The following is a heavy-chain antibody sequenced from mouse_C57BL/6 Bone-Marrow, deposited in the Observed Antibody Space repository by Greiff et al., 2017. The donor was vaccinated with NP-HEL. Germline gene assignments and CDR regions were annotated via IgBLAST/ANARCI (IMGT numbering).Heavy chain of an antibody. J-gene: IGHJ2*01. V-gene: IGHV1-59*01. CDR1: GYTFTSYW. Sequence: QVQLQQPGAELVRPGTSVKLSCKASGYTFTSYWMHWVKQRPGQGLEWIGVIDPSDSYTTYNQKFKGKATLTVDTSSSTSYMQLSSLTSEDSAVYDCARDGYYLYFDYWGQGTTLTVSS. CDR2: IDPSDSYT. CDR3: ARDGYYLYFDY. D-gene: IGHD2-3*01.